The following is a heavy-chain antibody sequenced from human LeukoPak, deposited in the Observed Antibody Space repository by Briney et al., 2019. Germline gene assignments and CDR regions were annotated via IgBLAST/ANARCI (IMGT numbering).Heavy chain of an antibody. Sequence: GGSLRLSCAASGFTVSTNYVSWVRQAPGKGLEWVSVIYRSGSTYYADSVKGRFTISRDNSKNTLYLQMKRLRAEDTAVYYCARDSGHDAFDIWGQGTMVTVSS. J-gene: IGHJ3*02. CDR2: IYRSGST. CDR3: ARDSGHDAFDI. CDR1: GFTVSTNY. V-gene: IGHV3-53*01.